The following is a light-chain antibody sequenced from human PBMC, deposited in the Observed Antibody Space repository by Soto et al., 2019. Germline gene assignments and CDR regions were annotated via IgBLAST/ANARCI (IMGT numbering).Light chain of an antibody. CDR2: AAS. Sequence: DIQMTQSPSSLSASVGDRVTITCRASQGINSFLAWYQQKPGKVPKLLIYAASTLQSGVPSRFRGSGSGTDFTLTISSLQPEDVATNYCQKYNSAPRTFGQGTKVEIK. CDR3: QKYNSAPRT. V-gene: IGKV1-27*01. J-gene: IGKJ1*01. CDR1: QGINSF.